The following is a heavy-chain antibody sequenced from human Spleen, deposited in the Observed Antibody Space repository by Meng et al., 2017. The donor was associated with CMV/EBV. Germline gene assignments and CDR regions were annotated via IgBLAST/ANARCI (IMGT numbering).Heavy chain of an antibody. Sequence: GSLRLSCTVSGGSISSSSYYWAWIRQPPGKGLEWIGSIYYSGSTYYNPSLKSRVTISVDTSKNQFSLKLSSVTAADTAVYYCARHFDYRNYFDYWGQGTLVTVSS. D-gene: IGHD3-9*01. CDR2: IYYSGST. J-gene: IGHJ4*02. CDR1: GGSISSSSYY. V-gene: IGHV4-39*01. CDR3: ARHFDYRNYFDY.